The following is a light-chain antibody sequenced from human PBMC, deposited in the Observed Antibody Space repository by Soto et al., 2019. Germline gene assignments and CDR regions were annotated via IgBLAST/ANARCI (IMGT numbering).Light chain of an antibody. J-gene: IGKJ1*01. Sequence: EIVFTQSPATLSLSPGERATLSCRASQSVSSYLAWYQQKPGQAPRLLIYDASNRATGIPARFSGSGSGTDFTLTIXSLEPEDFAVYYCQQRSNWWTFGQGTKV. CDR3: QQRSNWWT. V-gene: IGKV3-11*01. CDR1: QSVSSY. CDR2: DAS.